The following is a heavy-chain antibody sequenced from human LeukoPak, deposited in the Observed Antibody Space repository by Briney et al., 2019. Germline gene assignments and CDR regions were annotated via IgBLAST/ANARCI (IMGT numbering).Heavy chain of an antibody. J-gene: IGHJ6*02. CDR1: GFTFSSYA. V-gene: IGHV3-23*01. Sequence: GGSLRLSCAASGFTFSSYAMSWVRQAPEKGLEWVSAISGSGGSTYYADSVKGRFTVSRDNSKNTLYLQMNSLRAEDTAVYYCAKDSYSSSSGYYYYGMDVWGQGTTVTVSS. CDR3: AKDSYSSSSGYYYYGMDV. D-gene: IGHD6-6*01. CDR2: ISGSGGST.